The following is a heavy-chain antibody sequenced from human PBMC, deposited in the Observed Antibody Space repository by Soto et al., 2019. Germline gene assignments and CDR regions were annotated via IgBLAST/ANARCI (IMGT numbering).Heavy chain of an antibody. V-gene: IGHV4-59*01. J-gene: IGHJ4*02. D-gene: IGHD3-16*01. CDR1: GGSMSDYF. Sequence: SSETLSLTCTVSGGSMSDYFCRWVRQPPGKGLEWIGYIYYLGSTDYNPSLKSRVTISVDTSKRQFSLKLSSVTAADTAIYYCARVEYVGLGRRYLDYWGPGTQVTVSS. CDR2: IYYLGST. CDR3: ARVEYVGLGRRYLDY.